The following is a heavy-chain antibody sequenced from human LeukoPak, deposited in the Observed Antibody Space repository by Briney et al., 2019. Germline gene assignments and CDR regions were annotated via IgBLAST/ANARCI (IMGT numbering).Heavy chain of an antibody. V-gene: IGHV3-21*01. J-gene: IGHJ4*02. CDR3: ARAPRYCSSTSCFITFDY. D-gene: IGHD2-2*01. CDR2: ISSSSSYI. Sequence: SGGSLRLSCAASGFTFSSYSMNWVRQAPGKGLEWVSSISSSSSYIYYADSVKGRFTISRDNAKNSLYLQMNSLRAEDTDVYYCARAPRYCSSTSCFITFDYWGQGTLVTVSS. CDR1: GFTFSSYS.